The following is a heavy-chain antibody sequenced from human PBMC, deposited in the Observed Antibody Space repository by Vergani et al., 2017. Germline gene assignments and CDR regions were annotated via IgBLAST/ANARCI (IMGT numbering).Heavy chain of an antibody. V-gene: IGHV3-7*01. CDR2: IMPDGSAA. J-gene: IGHJ6*02. Sequence: EVLLVESGGGLVQPGESLRLSCTASGFTFSDFWMTWVRQVPGKGLEWVANIMPDGSAAMYSNSLRGRFSISRDNAKSSLYLQMNSLRAEVTGVYYCARDRYYLGSGSYPYFYYYGLDVWGQGTAVTVSS. D-gene: IGHD3-10*01. CDR1: GFTFSDFW. CDR3: ARDRYYLGSGSYPYFYYYGLDV.